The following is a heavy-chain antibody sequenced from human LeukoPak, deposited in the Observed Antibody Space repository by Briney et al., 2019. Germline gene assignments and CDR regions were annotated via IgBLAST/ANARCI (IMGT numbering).Heavy chain of an antibody. CDR3: ARLLTGRWLQLSAYYFDY. J-gene: IGHJ4*02. CDR1: GYSFTSYW. Sequence: GESLKISCKGSGYSFTSYWIGWVRQMPGKGLEWMGIIYPGDSDTRYSPSFQGQVTISADKSISTAYLQWSSLKASDTAMYYCARLLTGRWLQLSAYYFDYWGQGTLITVPS. V-gene: IGHV5-51*01. D-gene: IGHD5-24*01. CDR2: IYPGDSDT.